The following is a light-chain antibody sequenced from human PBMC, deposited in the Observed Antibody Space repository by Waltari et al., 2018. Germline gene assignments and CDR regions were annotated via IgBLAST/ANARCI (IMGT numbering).Light chain of an antibody. CDR3: MQALQTPKT. CDR1: QSLLHSSGHHF. J-gene: IGKJ5*01. CDR2: LGS. Sequence: EIVMTQSPLSLSVSPGESASVSCRSSQSLLHSSGHHFLYWYLQKPGLSPQLLIYLGSYRASGVPARFSASRSGSDFTLKISRVEAEDVGVYFCMQALQTPKTFGQGTRL. V-gene: IGKV2-28*01.